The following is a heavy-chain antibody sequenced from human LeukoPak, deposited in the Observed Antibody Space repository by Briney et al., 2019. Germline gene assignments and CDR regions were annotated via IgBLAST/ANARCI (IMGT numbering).Heavy chain of an antibody. Sequence: GASVSVSCTASGYAFSTYGVSWVGRAPGQGREGMVWISTYDGHPKSVDKLQGRVIMTTDPSPSTAYMELRSLSSDDTAVYYCVRDAYGSGKGYFDYWGQGTLVPVSS. CDR2: ISTYDGHP. CDR1: GYAFSTYG. CDR3: VRDAYGSGKGYFDY. D-gene: IGHD3-10*01. V-gene: IGHV1-18*01. J-gene: IGHJ4*02.